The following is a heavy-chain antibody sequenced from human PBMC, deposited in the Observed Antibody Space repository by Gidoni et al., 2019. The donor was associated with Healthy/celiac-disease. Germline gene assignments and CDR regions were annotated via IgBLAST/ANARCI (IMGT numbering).Heavy chain of an antibody. Sequence: EVQLVESGGGLVQPGGSLRLSCAASGFTVSRNYMSWVSQAPGKGLEWVSVIYSGGSTYYADAVKGRVTISRDNSKNTLYLQMNSLRAEDTAVYYCARRVIAGAATSGYYFDYWGQGTLVTVSS. CDR3: ARRVIAGAATSGYYFDY. J-gene: IGHJ4*02. D-gene: IGHD6-19*01. CDR1: GFTVSRNY. CDR2: IYSGGST. V-gene: IGHV3-66*01.